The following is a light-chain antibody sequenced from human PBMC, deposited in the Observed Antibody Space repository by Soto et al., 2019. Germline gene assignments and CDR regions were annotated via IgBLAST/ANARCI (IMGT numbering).Light chain of an antibody. CDR3: QHYGSSLYT. J-gene: IGKJ2*01. CDR2: EAS. V-gene: IGKV3-20*01. CDR1: QSVSSSY. Sequence: EIVLTQSPGTLSLSPGERATLSCRASQSVSSSYLAWYQQKPGQAPRLLIYEASSRATDIPDRFSGSGSGTDFTLTISRLEPEDFAVYYCQHYGSSLYTFGQGTKLEIK.